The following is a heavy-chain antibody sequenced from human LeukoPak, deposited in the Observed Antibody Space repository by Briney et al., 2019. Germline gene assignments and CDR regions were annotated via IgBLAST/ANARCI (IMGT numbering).Heavy chain of an antibody. Sequence: ASETLSLTCALSGGSISSGGYSWSRIRQPPGKGLEWIGYIYHSGSTYYNPSLKSRVPISVDRSKNQFSLKLSSVTAADTAVYYCARALYRGYRYGYVGGDWFDPWGQGTLVTVSS. J-gene: IGHJ5*02. V-gene: IGHV4-30-2*01. CDR1: GGSISSGGYS. CDR3: ARALYRGYRYGYVGGDWFDP. D-gene: IGHD5-18*01. CDR2: IYHSGST.